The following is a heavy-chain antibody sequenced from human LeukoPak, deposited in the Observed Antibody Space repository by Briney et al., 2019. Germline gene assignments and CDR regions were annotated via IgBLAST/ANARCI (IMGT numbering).Heavy chain of an antibody. CDR3: ARTRPRGTEWYYDFWSGYYSWFDP. Sequence: ASVKVSCKASGYTFTSYGISWVRQAPGQGLEWMGWISAYNGNTNYAQKLQGRVTMTTDTSTSTAYMELRSLRSDDTAVYYCARTRPRGTEWYYDFWSGYYSWFDPWGQGTLVTVSS. V-gene: IGHV1-18*01. J-gene: IGHJ5*02. CDR2: ISAYNGNT. D-gene: IGHD3-3*01. CDR1: GYTFTSYG.